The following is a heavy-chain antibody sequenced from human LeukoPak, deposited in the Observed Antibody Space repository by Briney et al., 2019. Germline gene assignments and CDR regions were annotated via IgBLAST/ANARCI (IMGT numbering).Heavy chain of an antibody. CDR2: ISGSGGST. CDR1: GFTFDDYG. V-gene: IGHV3-23*01. D-gene: IGHD3-22*01. CDR3: AKGLSMIVVVYYFDY. J-gene: IGHJ4*02. Sequence: GGSLRLSCAASGFTFDDYGMSWVRQAPGKGLEWVSAISGSGGSTYYADSVKGRFTISRDNSKNTLYLQMNSLRAEDTAVYYCAKGLSMIVVVYYFDYWGQGTLVTVSS.